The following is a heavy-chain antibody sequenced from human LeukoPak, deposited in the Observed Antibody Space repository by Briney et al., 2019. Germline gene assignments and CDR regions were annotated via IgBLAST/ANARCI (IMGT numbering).Heavy chain of an antibody. J-gene: IGHJ4*02. Sequence: GGSLRLSCAASGFTFSSYAMSWVRQAPGKGLEWVSAISGSGGSRYYADSAKGRFTISRDNSKNTLYLQMNSLRAEDTAVYYCAVYGDYGTFDYWGQGTLVTVSS. V-gene: IGHV3-23*01. D-gene: IGHD4-17*01. CDR3: AVYGDYGTFDY. CDR1: GFTFSSYA. CDR2: ISGSGGSR.